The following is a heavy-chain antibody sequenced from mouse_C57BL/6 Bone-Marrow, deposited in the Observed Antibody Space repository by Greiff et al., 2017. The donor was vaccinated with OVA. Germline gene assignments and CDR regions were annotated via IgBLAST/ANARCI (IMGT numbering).Heavy chain of an antibody. CDR3: ARRITTVVALMDY. D-gene: IGHD1-1*01. Sequence: EVHLVESGGGLVQPGESLKLSCESNEYEFPSHDMSWVRKTPEKRLALVAAINSDGGSTYYPDTMERRFIISRDNTKKTLYLQMSSLRSEDTALYYCARRITTVVALMDYWGQGTSVTVSS. V-gene: IGHV5-2*01. CDR2: INSDGGST. CDR1: EYEFPSHD. J-gene: IGHJ4*01.